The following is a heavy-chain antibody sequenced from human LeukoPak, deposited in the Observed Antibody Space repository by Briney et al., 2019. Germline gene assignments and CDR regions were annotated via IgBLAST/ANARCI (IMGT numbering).Heavy chain of an antibody. D-gene: IGHD3-10*01. J-gene: IGHJ6*03. CDR1: GGSFSGYY. CDR2: INHSGST. Sequence: SETLSLTCAVYGGSFSGYYWSWIRQPPGKGLEWIGEINHSGSTNYNPSLKSRVTISVDTSKNQFSLKLSFVTAADTAVYYCARSMVRGLIPYYYYMDVWGKGTTVTVSS. CDR3: ARSMVRGLIPYYYYMDV. V-gene: IGHV4-34*01.